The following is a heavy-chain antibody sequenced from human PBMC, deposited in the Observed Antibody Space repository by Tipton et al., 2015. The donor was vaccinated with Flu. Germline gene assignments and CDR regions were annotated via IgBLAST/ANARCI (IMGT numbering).Heavy chain of an antibody. CDR1: GGSISSYY. J-gene: IGHJ6*02. V-gene: IGHV4-59*08. D-gene: IGHD2-15*01. CDR2: IYYSGST. Sequence: TLSLTCTVSGGSISSYYWSWIRQPPGKGLEWIGYIYYSGSTNYNPSLKSRVTISVDTSKNQFSLKLSSVTAADTAVYYCATFRGSTFDTYVMDAWGQGTAVIVSS. CDR3: ATFRGSTFDTYVMDA.